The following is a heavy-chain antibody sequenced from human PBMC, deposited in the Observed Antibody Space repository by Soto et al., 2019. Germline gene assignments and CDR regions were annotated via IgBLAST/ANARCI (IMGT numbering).Heavy chain of an antibody. CDR1: GYSFTSYW. Sequence: GESLKISCKGSGYSFTSYWIGWVRQMPGKGLEWMGIIYPGDSDTRYSPSFQGQVTISADKSISTAYLQWSSLKASDTAMYYCARLRILTGYYHALDYWAQGTLVTVSS. V-gene: IGHV5-51*01. D-gene: IGHD3-9*01. J-gene: IGHJ4*02. CDR3: ARLRILTGYYHALDY. CDR2: IYPGDSDT.